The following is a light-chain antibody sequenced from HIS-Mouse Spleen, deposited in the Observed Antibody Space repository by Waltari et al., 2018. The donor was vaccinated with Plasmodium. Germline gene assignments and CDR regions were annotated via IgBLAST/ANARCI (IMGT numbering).Light chain of an antibody. CDR3: QQANSFPWT. Sequence: DIPMTQSPSSVSASVGDRVTITCRASQGISSWLAWYQQKQGRAPKLLVYAAASLQSGGPSSCSGSGSGTDVALTVSSLQPEDFATYYCQQANSFPWTFGQGTKVEIK. J-gene: IGKJ1*01. CDR2: AAA. CDR1: QGISSW. V-gene: IGKV1-12*01.